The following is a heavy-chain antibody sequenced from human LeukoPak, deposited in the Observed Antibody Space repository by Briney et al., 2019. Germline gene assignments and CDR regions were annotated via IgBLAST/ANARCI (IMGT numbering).Heavy chain of an antibody. V-gene: IGHV3-72*01. CDR1: GFTFSDHY. CDR3: TREGRYCSSTSCYVCLDF. CDR2: IKNKANSYTT. J-gene: IGHJ4*02. D-gene: IGHD2-2*01. Sequence: GGSLRLSCAASGFTFSDHYMDWVRQAPGKGVEWVGRIKNKANSYTTEYAASVKGRFTVSREDSKNALYLQMNSLKTEDTAVYYCTREGRYCSSTSCYVCLDFWGQGTLVTVSS.